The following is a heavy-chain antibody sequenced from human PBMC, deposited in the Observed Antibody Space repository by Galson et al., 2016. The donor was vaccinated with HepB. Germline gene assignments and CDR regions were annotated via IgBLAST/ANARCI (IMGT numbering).Heavy chain of an antibody. CDR3: ARRGQWLPDY. CDR1: GVSISRNKYY. CDR2: IYYSGTT. J-gene: IGHJ4*02. D-gene: IGHD6-19*01. V-gene: IGHV4-39*01. Sequence: LSLTCTVSGVSISRNKYYWGWIRQPPGRGLEWIGSIYYSGTTYYNPSLKSRVTLSIDTSKNQFPLKLSSVTAADTAVYYCARRGQWLPDYWGQGTLVTVSS.